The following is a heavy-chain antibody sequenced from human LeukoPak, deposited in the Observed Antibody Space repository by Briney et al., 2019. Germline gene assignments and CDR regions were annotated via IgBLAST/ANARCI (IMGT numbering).Heavy chain of an antibody. CDR2: ISSSSSTI. CDR3: AKRMGPSIAAADLDY. V-gene: IGHV3-48*01. J-gene: IGHJ4*02. Sequence: PGGSLRLSCAASGFTFSSYSMNWVRQAPGKGLEWVSYISSSSSTIYYADSVKGRFTISRDNSKNTLFLQMNSLRAEDTAVYYCAKRMGPSIAAADLDYWGQGTLVTVSS. CDR1: GFTFSSYS. D-gene: IGHD6-13*01.